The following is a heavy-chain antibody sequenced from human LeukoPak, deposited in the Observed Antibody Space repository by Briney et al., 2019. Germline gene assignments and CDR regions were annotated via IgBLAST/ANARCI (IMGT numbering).Heavy chain of an antibody. D-gene: IGHD2-8*01. CDR1: GYSFTSYW. J-gene: IGHJ3*02. CDR3: ARNLVYGSDARRRAFDI. CDR2: IYPGDSDT. Sequence: GESLQISCKGSGYSFTSYWIGWVRQMPGKGLEWMGIIYPGDSDTRYSPSFQGQVTISADKSISTAYLQWTSVKASDSGMYFCARNLVYGSDARRRAFDIWGQGTMVIVSA. V-gene: IGHV5-51*01.